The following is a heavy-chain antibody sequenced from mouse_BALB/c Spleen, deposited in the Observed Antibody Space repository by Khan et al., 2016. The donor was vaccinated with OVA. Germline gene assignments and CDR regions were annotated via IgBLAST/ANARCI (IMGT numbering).Heavy chain of an antibody. CDR3: TRSRGNFLLDF. Sequence: QIQLVQSGPELKKPGETVRISCKASGYTFTDYGMNWVKQAPGKGLKWMGWINTYTGESTYADEFKGRFAFSLETSASTAHLQINNLKNEDMATYFCTRSRGNFLLDFWGQGTALTVSS. V-gene: IGHV9-1*02. J-gene: IGHJ2*01. CDR1: GYTFTDYG. CDR2: INTYTGES. D-gene: IGHD2-1*01.